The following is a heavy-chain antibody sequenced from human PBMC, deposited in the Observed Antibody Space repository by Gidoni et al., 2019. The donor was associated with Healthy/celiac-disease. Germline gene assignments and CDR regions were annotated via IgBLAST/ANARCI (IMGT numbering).Heavy chain of an antibody. CDR1: GGTVRSYA. J-gene: IGHJ5*02. V-gene: IGHV1-69*01. CDR3: ARSPNGYSSSWHRDRYNWFDP. D-gene: IGHD6-13*01. Sequence: QVQLVQSGAEVKKPGSSVQVSCKASGGTVRSYAISWVRQAPGQGLEWMGGIIPIFGTANYAQKFQGRVTITADESTSTAYMELSSLRSEDTAVYYCARSPNGYSSSWHRDRYNWFDPWGQGTLVTVSS. CDR2: IIPIFGTA.